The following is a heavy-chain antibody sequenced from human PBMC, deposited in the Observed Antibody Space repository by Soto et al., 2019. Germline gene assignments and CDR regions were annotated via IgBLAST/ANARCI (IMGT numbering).Heavy chain of an antibody. CDR3: ARARLGQLAIPGYFDL. Sequence: QVQLQESGPGLVKPSQTLSLTCTVSDGSITSAAYYWSWIRQHPGKGLEWIGYIYYNGNTYYNPSLKSRVTISVDTSKYQFSLKLTSLSAADTAVYYCARARLGQLAIPGYFDLWGRGTLVTVSS. J-gene: IGHJ2*01. CDR2: IYYNGNT. CDR1: DGSITSAAYY. V-gene: IGHV4-31*03. D-gene: IGHD6-13*01.